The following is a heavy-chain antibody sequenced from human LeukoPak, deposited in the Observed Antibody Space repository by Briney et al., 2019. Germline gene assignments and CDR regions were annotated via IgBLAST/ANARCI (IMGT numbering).Heavy chain of an antibody. V-gene: IGHV4-34*01. Sequence: SETLSLTCAVYGGSFSGYYWSWLRQPPGKGLEWIGEINHSGSTNYNPSLKSRVTISVDTSKNQFSLKLSSVTAADTAVYYCARGISEADYGGNSDIDYWGQGTLVTVSS. D-gene: IGHD4-23*01. CDR2: INHSGST. CDR3: ARGISEADYGGNSDIDY. CDR1: GGSFSGYY. J-gene: IGHJ4*02.